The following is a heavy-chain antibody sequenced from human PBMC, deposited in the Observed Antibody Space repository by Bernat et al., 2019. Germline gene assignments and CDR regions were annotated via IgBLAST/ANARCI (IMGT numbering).Heavy chain of an antibody. CDR1: GFTFSDYY. CDR3: ANCDTSYYDSSGYPVEA. D-gene: IGHD3-22*01. CDR2: ISYDGSNK. V-gene: IGHV3-30*18. J-gene: IGHJ5*02. Sequence: QVQLVESGGGLVKPGGSLRLSCAASGFTFSDYYMSWIRQAPGKGLEWVAVISYDGSNKYYADSVKGRFTISRDNSKNTLYLQVNSLRAEDTAVYYCANCDTSYYDSSGYPVEAWGQGTLVTVSS.